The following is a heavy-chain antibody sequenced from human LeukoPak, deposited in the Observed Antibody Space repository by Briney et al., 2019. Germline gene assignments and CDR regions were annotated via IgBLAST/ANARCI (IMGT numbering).Heavy chain of an antibody. D-gene: IGHD6-13*01. V-gene: IGHV3-30-3*01. CDR2: ISYDGSNK. CDR3: ARDIPAMYSSSWTLDY. Sequence: GGSLRLSCAASGFTFSSYAMHWVRQALGKGLEWVAVISYDGSNKYYADSVKGRFTISRDNSKNTLYLQMNSLRAEDTAVYYCARDIPAMYSSSWTLDYWGQGTLVTVSS. J-gene: IGHJ4*02. CDR1: GFTFSSYA.